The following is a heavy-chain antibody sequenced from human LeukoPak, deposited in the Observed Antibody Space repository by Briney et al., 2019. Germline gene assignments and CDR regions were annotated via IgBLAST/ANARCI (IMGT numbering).Heavy chain of an antibody. CDR1: GGSISSGGYY. Sequence: PSQTLSLTCTVSGGSISSGGYYWSWIRQHPGKGLEWIGYIFYTGIITYNPSLKSRVIISVDTSKNQLSLKLSSVTSADTAVYYCARTVGARTFYLDYWGHGTLVTVSS. V-gene: IGHV4-31*03. CDR3: ARTVGARTFYLDY. J-gene: IGHJ4*01. D-gene: IGHD1-26*01. CDR2: IFYTGII.